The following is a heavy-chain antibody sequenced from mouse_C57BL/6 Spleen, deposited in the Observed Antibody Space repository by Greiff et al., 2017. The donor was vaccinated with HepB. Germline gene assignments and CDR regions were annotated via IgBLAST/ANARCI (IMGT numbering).Heavy chain of an antibody. V-gene: IGHV1-50*01. Sequence: VQLQQPGAELVKPGASVKLSCKASGYTFTSYWMQWVKQRPGQGLEWIGEIDPSDSYTNYNQKFKGKATLTVDTSSSTAYMQLSSLTSEDSAVYYCAGQLRLRSYFDYWGQGTTLTVSS. J-gene: IGHJ2*01. D-gene: IGHD3-2*02. CDR2: IDPSDSYT. CDR3: AGQLRLRSYFDY. CDR1: GYTFTSYW.